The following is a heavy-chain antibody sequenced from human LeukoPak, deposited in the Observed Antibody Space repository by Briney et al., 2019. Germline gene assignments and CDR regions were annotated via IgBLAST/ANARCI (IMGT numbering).Heavy chain of an antibody. J-gene: IGHJ3*02. CDR2: IYHSGNT. Sequence: PSETLSLTCTVSGYSISSGYYWGWIRQPPGKGLEWIGSIYHSGNTYYNPSLKSRVTISVDTSKNQFSLKLSSVTAADTAVYYCARERAGGAVAGTRIAFDMWGQGTMVTVSS. D-gene: IGHD6-13*01. CDR3: ARERAGGAVAGTRIAFDM. V-gene: IGHV4-38-2*02. CDR1: GYSISSGYY.